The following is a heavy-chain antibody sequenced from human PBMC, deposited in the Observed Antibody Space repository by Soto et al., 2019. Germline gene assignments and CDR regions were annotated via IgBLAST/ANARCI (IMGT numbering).Heavy chain of an antibody. CDR2: ISRYGDFT. D-gene: IGHD3-22*01. CDR1: GFTFNIYA. CDR3: AKAGYLDHDSRGYLFDN. V-gene: IGHV3-23*01. J-gene: IGHJ4*02. Sequence: EVQLLESGGDLIQPGGSLRLSCAASGFTFNIYAMTWVRQAPGKGLEWVSAISRYGDFTYYADSVEGRFTISRDNSKNTLDMQKNSLRAEDTAVYYCAKAGYLDHDSRGYLFDNWGQGTLVTVSS.